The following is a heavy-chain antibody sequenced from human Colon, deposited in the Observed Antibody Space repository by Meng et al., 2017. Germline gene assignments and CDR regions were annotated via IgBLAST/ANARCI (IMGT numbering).Heavy chain of an antibody. CDR3: AKETTVHGVLTALDS. Sequence: QVQLLESGGGAVQPGRSLRLSCAASGFTFNNYAIHWVRQAPGKGQEWVAVISYGGSDEYYADSVKGRLTISREDSKNMVYLQINSLRSEDTAVYYCAKETTVHGVLTALDSWGQGTLVTVSS. D-gene: IGHD3-3*01. J-gene: IGHJ5*02. CDR1: GFTFNNYA. V-gene: IGHV3-30*18. CDR2: ISYGGSDE.